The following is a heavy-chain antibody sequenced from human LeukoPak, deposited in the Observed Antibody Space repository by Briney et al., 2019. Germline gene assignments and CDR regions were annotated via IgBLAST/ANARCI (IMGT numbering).Heavy chain of an antibody. V-gene: IGHV1-69*06. CDR3: ARGLLWFGELPYYYYGMDV. J-gene: IGHJ6*04. D-gene: IGHD3-10*01. CDR1: GGTFSSYA. CDR2: IIPIFGTA. Sequence: SVKLSCKASGGTFSSYAISCVRQAPGQGLEWIGWIIPIFGTANYAQKFQGRVTITADKSTSTAYMELSSLRTENTAVYYCARGLLWFGELPYYYYGMDVWGKGTTVTVSS.